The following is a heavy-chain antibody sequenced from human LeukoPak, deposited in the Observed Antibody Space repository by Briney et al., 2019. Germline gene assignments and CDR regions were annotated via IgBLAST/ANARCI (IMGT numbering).Heavy chain of an antibody. D-gene: IGHD5-24*01. CDR2: FDPEDGET. CDR3: ATGRHGTGYFDY. Sequence: ASVKVSCKVSGYTLTELSMHWVRQAPGKGLEWMGGFDPEDGETIYAQKFQGRVTMTEDTSTDTAYMELSSLRSEDTAVYYCATGRHGTGYFDYWGQGTLVTVSS. CDR1: GYTLTELS. V-gene: IGHV1-24*01. J-gene: IGHJ4*02.